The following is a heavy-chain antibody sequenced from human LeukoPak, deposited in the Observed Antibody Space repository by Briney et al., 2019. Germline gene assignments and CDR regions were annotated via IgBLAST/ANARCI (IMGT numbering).Heavy chain of an antibody. CDR2: INPNSGGT. CDR3: ARAAGHCSGGSCYSGDYYGMDV. CDR1: GYTFTGYY. J-gene: IGHJ6*02. D-gene: IGHD2-15*01. V-gene: IGHV1-2*02. Sequence: ASVKVSCKASGYTFTGYYMHWVRQPPGQGLEWMGWINPNSGGTNYAQKFQGRVTMTRDTSISTAYMELSRLRSDDTAVYYCARAAGHCSGGSCYSGDYYGMDVWGQGTTVTVSS.